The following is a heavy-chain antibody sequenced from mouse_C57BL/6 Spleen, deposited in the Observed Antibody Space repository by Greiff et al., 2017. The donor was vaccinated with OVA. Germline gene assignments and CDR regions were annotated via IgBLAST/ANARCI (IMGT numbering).Heavy chain of an antibody. CDR1: GFTFTDYY. V-gene: IGHV7-3*01. CDR3: ASHYYGSSYGYFDV. CDR2: IRNKANGYTT. D-gene: IGHD1-1*01. Sequence: VQLKESGGGLVQPGGSLSLSCAASGFTFTDYYMSWVRQPPGQALEWLGFIRNKANGYTTEYSASVKGRFTISRDNSQSILYLQMNAVRAEDSATYYCASHYYGSSYGYFDVWGTGTTVTVSS. J-gene: IGHJ1*03.